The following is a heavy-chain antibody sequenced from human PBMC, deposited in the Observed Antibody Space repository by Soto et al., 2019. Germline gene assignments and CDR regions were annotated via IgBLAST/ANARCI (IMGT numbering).Heavy chain of an antibody. Sequence: LRLSCAASGFTFSSYAMHWVRQAPGKGLEWVAVISYDGSNKYYADSVKGRFTISRDNSKNTLYLQMNSLRAEDTAVYYCAREGDYGSGSYFDYWGQGT. CDR2: ISYDGSNK. V-gene: IGHV3-30-3*01. CDR1: GFTFSSYA. CDR3: AREGDYGSGSYFDY. D-gene: IGHD3-10*01. J-gene: IGHJ4*02.